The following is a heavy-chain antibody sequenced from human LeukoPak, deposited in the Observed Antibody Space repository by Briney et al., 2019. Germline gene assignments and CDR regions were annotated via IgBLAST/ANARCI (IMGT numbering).Heavy chain of an antibody. CDR2: INHSGST. D-gene: IGHD2-2*01. CDR3: ARALVVPAALGPEYGMDV. J-gene: IGHJ6*02. V-gene: IGHV4-34*01. CDR1: GASFSGYY. Sequence: SETLSLTCAIYGASFSGYYWSWIRQPPGKGLEWIGEINHSGSTNYNPSLKSRVTISVDTSKNQFSLKLSSVTAADTAVYYCARALVVPAALGPEYGMDVWGQGTTVTVSS.